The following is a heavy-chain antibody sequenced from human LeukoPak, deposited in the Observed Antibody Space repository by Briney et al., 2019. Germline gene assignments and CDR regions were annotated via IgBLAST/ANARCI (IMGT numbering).Heavy chain of an antibody. Sequence: GGSLRLSCAASGFTFSDYYMSWIRQAPGKGLEWVSYISSSGNTKYYADSVKGRLTISRDNAKNSLYLQMNSLRADDTAVYYCARDGGCAWFFRYWGQGTLVTVS. CDR3: ARDGGCAWFFRY. V-gene: IGHV3-11*04. CDR2: ISSSGNTK. J-gene: IGHJ4*02. CDR1: GFTFSDYY. D-gene: IGHD6-19*01.